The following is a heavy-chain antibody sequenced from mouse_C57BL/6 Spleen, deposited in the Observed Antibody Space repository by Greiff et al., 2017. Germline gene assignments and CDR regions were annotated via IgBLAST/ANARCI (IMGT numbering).Heavy chain of an antibody. D-gene: IGHD2-3*01. CDR3: SREDGYSGY. CDR1: GYTFTSYG. Sequence: VQLQQSGAELARPGASVKLSCKASGYTFTSYGISWVKQRTEQGLEWIGEIYPRSGNTYYIEKFKGKATLSANKSSSTAYMELLSLTSEDSAVYFCSREDGYSGYWGQGTTLTVSS. V-gene: IGHV1-81*01. J-gene: IGHJ2*01. CDR2: IYPRSGNT.